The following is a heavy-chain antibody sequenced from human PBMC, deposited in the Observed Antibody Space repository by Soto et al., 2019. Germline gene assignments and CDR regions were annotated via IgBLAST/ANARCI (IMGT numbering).Heavy chain of an antibody. J-gene: IGHJ3*02. CDR3: ARPSGGGAFDI. V-gene: IGHV4-39*01. CDR1: GDSIISSHYF. D-gene: IGHD2-8*02. Sequence: SETLSLTCTVSGDSIISSHYFWAWIRQPPGKGLEWIGTIYYSGSTSYNPSLKSRVTISVDTSTNQFSLKLSSVTAADTAVYYCARPSGGGAFDIWGQGTMVTVSS. CDR2: IYYSGST.